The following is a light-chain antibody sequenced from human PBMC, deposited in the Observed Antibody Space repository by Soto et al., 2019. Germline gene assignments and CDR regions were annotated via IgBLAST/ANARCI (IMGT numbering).Light chain of an antibody. CDR2: DIF. CDR1: QSVGSD. CDR3: QQRSNWPSIT. V-gene: IGKV3-11*01. J-gene: IGKJ5*01. Sequence: EIVMTQSPATLSVSPGERATLSCRASQSVGSDLAWYQQKPGQAPRLVIYDIFTRATGIPARFSGSGSGTDFTLTISSLEPEDFAVYYCQQRSNWPSITFGQGTRLEIK.